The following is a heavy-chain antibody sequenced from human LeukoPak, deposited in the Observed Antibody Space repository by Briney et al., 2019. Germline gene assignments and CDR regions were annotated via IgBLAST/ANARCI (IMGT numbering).Heavy chain of an antibody. CDR3: ARDYSSGWPHYYYYGMDV. Sequence: GGSLRLSCAASGFAFSSYDMHWVRQATGKGLEWVSAIGTAGDTYYPGSVKGRFTISRENAKNSLYLQMNSLRAGDTAVYYCARDYSSGWPHYYYYGMDVWGQGTTVTVSS. D-gene: IGHD6-19*01. CDR1: GFAFSSYD. V-gene: IGHV3-13*04. CDR2: IGTAGDT. J-gene: IGHJ6*02.